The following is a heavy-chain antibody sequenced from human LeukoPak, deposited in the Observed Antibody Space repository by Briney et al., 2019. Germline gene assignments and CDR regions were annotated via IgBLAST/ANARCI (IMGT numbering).Heavy chain of an antibody. CDR1: GYTLTELS. V-gene: IGHV1-24*01. Sequence: ASVKVSCKVSGYTLTELSMHWVRQAPGKGLEWMGGFDPEDGKTIYAQKFQGRVTMTEDTSTDTAYMELSSLRPEDTAVYYCATFIAVAGEFDYWGQGTLVTVSS. D-gene: IGHD6-19*01. CDR2: FDPEDGKT. CDR3: ATFIAVAGEFDY. J-gene: IGHJ4*02.